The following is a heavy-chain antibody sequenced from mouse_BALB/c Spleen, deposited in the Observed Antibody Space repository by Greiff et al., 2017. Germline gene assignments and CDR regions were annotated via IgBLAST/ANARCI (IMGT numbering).Heavy chain of an antibody. CDR2: IWSGGST. D-gene: IGHD2-3*01. J-gene: IGHJ4*01. CDR3: ARKTDGYDAMDY. V-gene: IGHV2-2*02. Sequence: VKLMESGPGLVQPSQSLSITCTVSGFSLTSYGVHWVRQSPGKGLEWLGVIWSGGSTDYNAAFISRLSISKDNSKSQVFFKMNSLQANDTAIYYCARKTDGYDAMDYWGQGTSVTVSS. CDR1: GFSLTSYG.